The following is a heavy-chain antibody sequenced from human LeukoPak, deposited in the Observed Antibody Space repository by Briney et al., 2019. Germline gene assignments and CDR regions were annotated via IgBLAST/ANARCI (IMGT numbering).Heavy chain of an antibody. CDR1: GGSFSGYY. J-gene: IGHJ3*02. D-gene: IGHD2-21*01. CDR3: ARVPLGWGWTEAFDT. Sequence: SETLSLTCAVYGGSFSGYYWSWIRQPPGKGLEWIGEINHSGSTNYNPSLKSRVTISVDTSKNQFSLKLSSVTAADTAVYYCARVPLGWGWTEAFDTWGQGTMVTVSS. CDR2: INHSGST. V-gene: IGHV4-34*01.